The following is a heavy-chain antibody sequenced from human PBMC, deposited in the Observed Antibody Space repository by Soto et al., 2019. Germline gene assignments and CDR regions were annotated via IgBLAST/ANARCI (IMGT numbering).Heavy chain of an antibody. Sequence: SETLSLTSAVCGDCISSSDDYWGWVRQPPGKGLECIGSIYYSGSTYYNPSLQSRVAISVDTSKNQFSLKLKSVSGGGTAIYECARRTISLRTFDSGLNSHCLDYWGQGAPVTVSS. CDR1: GDCISSSDDY. CDR2: IYYSGST. CDR3: ARRTISLRTFDSGLNSHCLDY. V-gene: IGHV4-39*01. D-gene: IGHD3-9*01. J-gene: IGHJ4*02.